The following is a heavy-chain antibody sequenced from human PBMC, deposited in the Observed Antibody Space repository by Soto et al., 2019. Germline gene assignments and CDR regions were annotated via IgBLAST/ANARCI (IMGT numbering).Heavy chain of an antibody. D-gene: IGHD6-13*01. CDR3: ARVSDYSRWFDP. CDR2: IYYSGST. CDR1: GGSISSYY. J-gene: IGHJ5*02. V-gene: IGHV4-59*01. Sequence: SETLSLTCTVSGGSISSYYWSWIRQPPGKGLEWIGYIYYSGSTNYNPSLRSRVTISVDTSKNQFSLKLSSVTAADTAVYYCARVSDYSRWFDPWGQGTLVTVSS.